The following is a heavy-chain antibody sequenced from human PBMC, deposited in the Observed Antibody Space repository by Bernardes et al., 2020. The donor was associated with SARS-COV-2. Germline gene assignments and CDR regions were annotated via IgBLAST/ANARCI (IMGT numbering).Heavy chain of an antibody. D-gene: IGHD3-16*01. CDR2: ISSASTFM. CDR1: GFTFTAST. Sequence: GGSLRLSCVASGFTFTASTMSWVRQAPGKGLEWVSSISSASTFMFYADSVKGRSTISRDNANFTLYLHINGLRAEDTAVYYCARPRIGFAFDIWGQGTMVTVSS. V-gene: IGHV3-21*01. J-gene: IGHJ3*02. CDR3: ARPRIGFAFDI.